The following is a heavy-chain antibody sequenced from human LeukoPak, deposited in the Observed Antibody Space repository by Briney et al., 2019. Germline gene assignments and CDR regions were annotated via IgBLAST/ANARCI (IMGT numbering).Heavy chain of an antibody. Sequence: SETLSLTCTVSGGSISSYYWSWIRQPPGKGLEWIGYIYYSGNTKYNPSLKSRVTISVDTSKNQFSLKLRSVTAADTAVYYCARETSQKGAHYMDVWGEGTTVTISS. CDR2: IYYSGNT. V-gene: IGHV4-59*01. CDR3: ARETSQKGAHYMDV. CDR1: GGSISSYY. D-gene: IGHD3-16*01. J-gene: IGHJ6*03.